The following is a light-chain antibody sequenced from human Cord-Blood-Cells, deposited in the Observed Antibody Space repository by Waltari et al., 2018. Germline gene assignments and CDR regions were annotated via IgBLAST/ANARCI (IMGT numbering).Light chain of an antibody. V-gene: IGKV1-33*01. CDR2: DAS. Sequence: DIQMTQSPSSLSASVGDRFTITCQASQDISNYLTWYQQKPGKAPKLLIYDASNLETGVPSRFSGSGSGTDFTFTISSLQPEDIATYYCQQYDNLPRYTFGQGTKLEIK. J-gene: IGKJ2*01. CDR1: QDISNY. CDR3: QQYDNLPRYT.